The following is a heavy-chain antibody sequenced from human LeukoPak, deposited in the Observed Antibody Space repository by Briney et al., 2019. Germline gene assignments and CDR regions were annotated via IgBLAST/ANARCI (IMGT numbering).Heavy chain of an antibody. CDR1: GFTFNNYA. Sequence: GSLRLSCAASGFTFNNYAMTWVRQAPGKGLEWVSTISASGVMTYYADSVKGRFTVSRDNSKNSLYLQMSSLTAADTAVYYCANDRSIGTYYTFDHWGQGTLVTVSS. J-gene: IGHJ4*02. CDR2: ISASGVMT. V-gene: IGHV3-23*01. CDR3: ANDRSIGTYYTFDH. D-gene: IGHD1-26*01.